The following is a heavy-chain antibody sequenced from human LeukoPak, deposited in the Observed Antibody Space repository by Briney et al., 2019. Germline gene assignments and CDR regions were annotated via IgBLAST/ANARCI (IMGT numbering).Heavy chain of an antibody. V-gene: IGHV3-30*04. Sequence: GRSLRLPCVATGFTFSSYAMHWVRQAPGKGLEWVAGTSYNGNNKFYADSVKGRFSISRDNSKNTLYLQMDSLRAEDTAVYYCAKGDNYYDSSGYYHVRALFDYWGQGALVTVSS. CDR2: TSYNGNNK. J-gene: IGHJ4*02. D-gene: IGHD3-22*01. CDR1: GFTFSSYA. CDR3: AKGDNYYDSSGYYHVRALFDY.